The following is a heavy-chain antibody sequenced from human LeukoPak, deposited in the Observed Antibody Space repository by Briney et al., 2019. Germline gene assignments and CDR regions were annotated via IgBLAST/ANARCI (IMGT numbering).Heavy chain of an antibody. D-gene: IGHD3-10*01. CDR3: ARYGKWFGELLPKSPFDY. Sequence: GGSLRLSCAASGFTFGSYGMHWVRQAPGKGLEWVAVIWYDGSNKYYADSVKGRFTISRDNSKNTLYLQMNSLRAEDTAVYYCARYGKWFGELLPKSPFDYWGQGTLVTVSS. CDR2: IWYDGSNK. CDR1: GFTFGSYG. V-gene: IGHV3-33*01. J-gene: IGHJ4*02.